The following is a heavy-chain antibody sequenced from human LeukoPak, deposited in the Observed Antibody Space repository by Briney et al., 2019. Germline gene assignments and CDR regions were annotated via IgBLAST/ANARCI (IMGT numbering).Heavy chain of an antibody. V-gene: IGHV3-48*04. J-gene: IGHJ4*02. CDR2: ISSSSSTI. Sequence: PGGSLRLSCAASGFTFSSYSMNWVRQAPGKGLEWVAYISSSSSTIYYADSVKGRFTISRDNAKNSLYLQMNSLRAEDTAVYYSARDPDVVIGTDYSGQGTLFTLSS. D-gene: IGHD3-16*02. CDR1: GFTFSSYS. CDR3: ARDPDVVIGTDY.